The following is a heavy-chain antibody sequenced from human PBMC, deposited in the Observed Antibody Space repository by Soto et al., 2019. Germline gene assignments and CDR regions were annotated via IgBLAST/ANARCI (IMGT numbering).Heavy chain of an antibody. CDR3: TRGPRASSGGTGAY. CDR2: IDYDGTTT. Sequence: QLVEAGGGLVQSGGSLRLSCTVSGFSFDSYWMHWVRQAPGKGPVWVSRIDYDGTTTNYADFVKGRFTISRDNAKNTLYLQMNSLRSEDTAVYYCTRGPRASSGGTGAYWGQGTLVTVSS. V-gene: IGHV3-74*01. D-gene: IGHD2-2*01. J-gene: IGHJ4*02. CDR1: GFSFDSYW.